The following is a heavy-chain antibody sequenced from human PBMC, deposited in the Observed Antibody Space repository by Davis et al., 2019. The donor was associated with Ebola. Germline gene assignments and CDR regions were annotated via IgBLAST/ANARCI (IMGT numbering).Heavy chain of an antibody. CDR2: ISYDGSNK. V-gene: IGHV3-30*03. Sequence: PGGSLRLSCAASGFTFSSYGMHWVRQAPGKGLEWVAVISYDGSNKYYADSVKGRFTISRDNSKNTLYLQMSSLRAEDTAVYYCVPLSGSYSDYWGQGTLVTVSS. CDR3: VPLSGSYSDY. J-gene: IGHJ4*02. D-gene: IGHD1-26*01. CDR1: GFTFSSYG.